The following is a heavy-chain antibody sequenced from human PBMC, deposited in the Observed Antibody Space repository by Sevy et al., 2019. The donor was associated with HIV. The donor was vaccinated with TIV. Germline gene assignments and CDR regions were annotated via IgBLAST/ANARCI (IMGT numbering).Heavy chain of an antibody. CDR3: ARVRYTYGFPIFFDY. D-gene: IGHD5-18*01. J-gene: IGHJ4*02. V-gene: IGHV4-59*01. CDR2: YSGNT. CDR1: GGSISSYY. Sequence: SETLSLTCSVSGGSISSYYWSWIRRPPGKGLEWIEYSGNTNYNSSLKSRVTISVDTSKNQFSLKLNSVTAADTAVYYCARVRYTYGFPIFFDYWGQGTLVTVSS.